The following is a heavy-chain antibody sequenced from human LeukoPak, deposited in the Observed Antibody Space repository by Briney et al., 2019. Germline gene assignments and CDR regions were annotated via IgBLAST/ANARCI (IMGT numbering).Heavy chain of an antibody. D-gene: IGHD1-7*01. CDR1: GFTFGGSP. CDR3: TRGGNYVENALDI. CDR2: IRSKVHSYAT. J-gene: IGHJ3*02. V-gene: IGHV3-73*01. Sequence: GGSLKLSCAASGFTFGGSPMHWVRQASGKGLEWVGRIRSKVHSYATSYAASIMVRFSISRDDSKNTAYLQMNSLQTEDTAVYYCTRGGNYVENALDIWGQGTVVTVYS.